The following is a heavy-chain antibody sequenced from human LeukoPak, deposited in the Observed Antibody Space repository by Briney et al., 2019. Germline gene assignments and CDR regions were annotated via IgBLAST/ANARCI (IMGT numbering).Heavy chain of an antibody. J-gene: IGHJ4*02. CDR1: GFTFSSYS. D-gene: IGHD3/OR15-3a*01. CDR2: ITGSISTI. V-gene: IGHV3-48*01. CDR3: ARTGLGMYSFDQ. Sequence: PGGSLTLSCGASGFTFSSYSMNWVRQAPGKGLEWVSYITGSISTIYYADSVKGRFTISRDNGKNSVYLQMNSLRVEDTAVYYCARTGLGMYSFDQWGQGALVTVSS.